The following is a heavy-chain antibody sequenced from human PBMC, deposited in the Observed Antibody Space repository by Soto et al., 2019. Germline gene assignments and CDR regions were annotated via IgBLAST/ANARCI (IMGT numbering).Heavy chain of an antibody. V-gene: IGHV4-39*01. D-gene: IGHD2-2*01. CDR3: ARLHGYCISSSCHGHYAMDV. Sequence: QLQLQESGPGLVKTSETRSLTCTVSSATVSGSTYTWGWIRQPPGKGLDWIGRIYYSGTTYYNPSLNSRVPVSVDTSKNQFSLKVTSVTAADTAVYYCARLHGYCISSSCHGHYAMDVWGQGTTVTVSS. CDR2: IYYSGTT. J-gene: IGHJ6*02. CDR1: SATVSGSTYT.